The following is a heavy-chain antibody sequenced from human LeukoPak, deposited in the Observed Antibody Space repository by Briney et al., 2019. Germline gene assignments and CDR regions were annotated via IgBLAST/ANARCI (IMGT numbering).Heavy chain of an antibody. Sequence: ASVKVSCKASGYTFSGYYIHWVRQAPGQGLKWIGWIVVGSGNTNYAQKFQERVTITRDMSTSTAYMELSSLRSEDTAVYYCAAPGYCSGGSCPIDYWGQGTLVTVSS. J-gene: IGHJ4*02. CDR1: GYTFSGYY. V-gene: IGHV1-58*02. CDR2: IVVGSGNT. CDR3: AAPGYCSGGSCPIDY. D-gene: IGHD2-15*01.